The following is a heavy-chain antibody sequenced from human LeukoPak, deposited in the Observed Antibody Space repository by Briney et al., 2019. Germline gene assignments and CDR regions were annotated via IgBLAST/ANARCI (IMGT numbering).Heavy chain of an antibody. D-gene: IGHD6-13*01. CDR3: ARWWVAAAFDY. Sequence: SETLSLTCTVSGGSISSSSYYWGWLRQPPGKGLEWIGSIYYSGSTYYNPSLKSRVTISVDTSKNQFSLKLSSVTAADTAVYYCARWWVAAAFDYWGQGTLVTVSS. CDR2: IYYSGST. J-gene: IGHJ4*02. V-gene: IGHV4-39*01. CDR1: GGSISSSSYY.